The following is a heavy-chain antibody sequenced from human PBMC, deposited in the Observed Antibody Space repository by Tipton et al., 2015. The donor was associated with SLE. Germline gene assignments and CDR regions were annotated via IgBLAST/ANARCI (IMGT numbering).Heavy chain of an antibody. D-gene: IGHD6-13*01. Sequence: TLSLTCTVSGGSISSYYWSWIRQPPGKGLEWIGHMYYSGNTNYNPSPKSRVTISVDTSKNQFSLKLSSVTAADTAVYYCARGDSSNWWGRYWGQGTLVTVSS. CDR1: GGSISSYY. V-gene: IGHV4-59*01. CDR2: MYYSGNT. J-gene: IGHJ4*02. CDR3: ARGDSSNWWGRY.